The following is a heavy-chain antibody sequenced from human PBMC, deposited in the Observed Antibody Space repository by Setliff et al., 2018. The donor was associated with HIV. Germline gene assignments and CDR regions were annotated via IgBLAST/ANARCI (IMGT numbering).Heavy chain of an antibody. CDR2: IYNSVRT. Sequence: PPETLSLTCTVSGVSISDHYWSWIRQPPGKGLEWIGTIYNSVRTTYSTSLKSRLTISVDTSKIQFSLKLSFVTAADTAVYYCAREAYGSGSSPSFGLDYWGQGTLVTVSS. D-gene: IGHD3-10*01. CDR1: GVSISDHY. CDR3: AREAYGSGSSPSFGLDY. V-gene: IGHV4-59*08. J-gene: IGHJ4*02.